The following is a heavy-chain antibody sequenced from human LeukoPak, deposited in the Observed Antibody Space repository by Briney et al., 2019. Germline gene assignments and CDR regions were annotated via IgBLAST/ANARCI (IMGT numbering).Heavy chain of an antibody. CDR1: GGSFSTYY. CDR2: VYYTGST. D-gene: IGHD3-10*01. J-gene: IGHJ4*02. Sequence: SETLSLTGTVSGGSFSTYYWSWLRQPPGKGREGIGYVYYTGSTNYNPSLKSRVTISVDTSTNQFSLKVSSVTAADTAVYYCARSYYGSGSYYSFRYWGQGTLVTVSS. V-gene: IGHV4-59*01. CDR3: ARSYYGSGSYYSFRY.